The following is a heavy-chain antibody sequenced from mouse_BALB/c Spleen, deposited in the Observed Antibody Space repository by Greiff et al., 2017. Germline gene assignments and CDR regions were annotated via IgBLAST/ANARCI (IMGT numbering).Heavy chain of an antibody. Sequence: DVMLVESGGGLVKPGGSLKLSCAASGFTFSSYAMSWVRQTPEKRLEWVASISSGGSTYYPDSVKGRFTISRDNARNILYLQMSSLRSEDTAMYYCARGLLRLPDYWGQGTTLTVSS. CDR3: ARGLLRLPDY. V-gene: IGHV5-6-5*01. CDR1: GFTFSSYA. J-gene: IGHJ2*01. D-gene: IGHD1-2*01. CDR2: ISSGGST.